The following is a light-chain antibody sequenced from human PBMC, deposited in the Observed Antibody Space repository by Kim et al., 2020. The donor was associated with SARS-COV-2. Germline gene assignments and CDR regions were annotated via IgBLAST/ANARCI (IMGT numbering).Light chain of an antibody. V-gene: IGKV1-5*03. CDR1: PSFGNW. CDR2: KAS. CDR3: QQYNSFPYT. J-gene: IGKJ2*01. Sequence: SASIGDTVTINCRASPSFGNWLAWFQQKPGRAPRVLIYKASNLETGVPSRFSGSGSGTDFTLTIRNLQPEDIATYYCQQYNSFPYTFGQGTKLQI.